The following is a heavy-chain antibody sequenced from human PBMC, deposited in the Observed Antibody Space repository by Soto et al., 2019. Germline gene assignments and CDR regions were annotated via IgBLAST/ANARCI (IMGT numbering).Heavy chain of an antibody. Sequence: GASVKVSCKASGYTFTGYYRHWVRQATEQGLEWMGWINPNSGGTNYAQKFQGWVTMTRDTSISTAYMELSRLRSDDTSVYYCARVSGGSGMIYGMDVWGQGTTVTVSS. J-gene: IGHJ6*02. D-gene: IGHD3-10*01. CDR1: GYTFTGYY. V-gene: IGHV1-2*04. CDR2: INPNSGGT. CDR3: ARVSGGSGMIYGMDV.